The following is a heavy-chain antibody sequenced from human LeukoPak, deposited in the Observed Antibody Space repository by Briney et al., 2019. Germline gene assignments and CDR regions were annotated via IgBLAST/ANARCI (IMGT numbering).Heavy chain of an antibody. V-gene: IGHV3-23*01. D-gene: IGHD3-3*01. CDR2: ISGSGGST. CDR3: AKARGITIFGQYYFDY. Sequence: GGSLRLSCAASGFTFSSYAMSWVRQAPGKGLEWVSAISGSGGSTYYADSVKGRFTISRDNSKNTLYLQMNSLRAEDTAVYYCAKARGITIFGQYYFDYWGQGTLVTVSS. CDR1: GFTFSSYA. J-gene: IGHJ4*02.